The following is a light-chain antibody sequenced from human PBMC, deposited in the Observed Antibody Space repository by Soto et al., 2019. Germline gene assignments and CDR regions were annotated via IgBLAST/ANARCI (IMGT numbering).Light chain of an antibody. J-gene: IGKJ5*01. CDR3: QQFNSYPPRVT. CDR2: DAS. V-gene: IGKV1-13*02. CDR1: QGISSA. Sequence: AIQLTQSPSSLSASVGDRVTITCRASQGISSALAWYQQKPGKAPKLLIYDASSLESGVPSRFSGSGSGTDFTHTISSLQPEDFATYYCQQFNSYPPRVTFGQGTRLEIK.